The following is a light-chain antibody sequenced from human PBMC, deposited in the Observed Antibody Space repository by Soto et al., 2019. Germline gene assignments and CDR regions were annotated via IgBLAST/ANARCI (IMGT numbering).Light chain of an antibody. Sequence: DIQMTQSPSMLSAFVGDRVTITCRASQSISSWLAWYQQKPGKAPKLLIYKASSVQSGVPSRFSGSGSGAEFTLSISSLQPNDVATYYCQQYNSYSSITVDEGTRLEIK. CDR3: QQYNSYSSIT. CDR1: QSISSW. V-gene: IGKV1-5*03. CDR2: KAS. J-gene: IGKJ5*01.